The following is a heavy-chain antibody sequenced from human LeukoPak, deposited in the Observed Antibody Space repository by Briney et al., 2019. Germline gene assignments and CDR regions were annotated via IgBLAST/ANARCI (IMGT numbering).Heavy chain of an antibody. CDR3: ARDRTQCSGRSCHGITHTFDP. CDR1: GGSISSYY. J-gene: IGHJ5*02. D-gene: IGHD2-15*01. V-gene: IGHV4-4*07. CDR2: IYTSGST. Sequence: SETLSLTCTVSGGSISSYYWSWIRQRAGKGQGWIGRIYTSGSTNYNSSLKSRVTISVDTSKNQFSLKLSSVTAAATAVYYCARDRTQCSGRSCHGITHTFDPWGQGTLVTVSS.